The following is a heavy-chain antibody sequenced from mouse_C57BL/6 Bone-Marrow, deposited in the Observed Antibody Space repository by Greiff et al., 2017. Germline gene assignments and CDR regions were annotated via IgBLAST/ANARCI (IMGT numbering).Heavy chain of an antibody. V-gene: IGHV1-26*01. CDR3: ARVRRLLRRYYYAMDY. CDR2: LNPNNGGT. J-gene: IGHJ4*01. D-gene: IGHD2-3*01. Sequence: VQLQQSGPELVKPGASVKISCKASGYTFTDYYMNWVKQSHGKSLEWIGDLNPNNGGTSYNQKFKGKATLTVDKSSSTAYMELRSLTSEDSAVYYCARVRRLLRRYYYAMDYWGQGTSVTVSS. CDR1: GYTFTDYY.